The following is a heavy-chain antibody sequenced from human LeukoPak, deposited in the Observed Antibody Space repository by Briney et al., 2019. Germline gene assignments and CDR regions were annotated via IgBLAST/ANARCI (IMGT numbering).Heavy chain of an antibody. CDR1: GYTLTSYG. D-gene: IGHD5-24*01. CDR2: ISAYNGNT. J-gene: IGHJ4*02. Sequence: ASVKVSCKASGYTLTSYGISWVRQAPGQGLEWMGWISAYNGNTNYAQKLQGRVTMTTDTSTSTAYMELRSLRSDDTAVYYCARTSDVEMATTFDYWGQGTLVTVSS. CDR3: ARTSDVEMATTFDY. V-gene: IGHV1-18*01.